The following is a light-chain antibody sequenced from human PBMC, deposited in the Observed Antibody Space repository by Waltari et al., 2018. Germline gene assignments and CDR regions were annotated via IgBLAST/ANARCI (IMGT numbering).Light chain of an antibody. Sequence: DVVLTQSPLSLPVTLGQTASISCRSSQSLGNTYLNWYQQRPGQSPRRLIYKVSNRDSGVPDRFSGSGSGTVFTLEISRVEAEDVGVYYCMQGTHWPYTFGQGTKLEIK. CDR1: QSLGNTY. CDR3: MQGTHWPYT. J-gene: IGKJ2*01. V-gene: IGKV2-30*01. CDR2: KVS.